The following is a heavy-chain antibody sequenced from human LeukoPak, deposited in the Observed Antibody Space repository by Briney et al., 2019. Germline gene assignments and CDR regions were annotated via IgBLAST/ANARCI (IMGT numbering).Heavy chain of an antibody. J-gene: IGHJ4*02. CDR3: TRHRYCSSTICSPSGY. CDR2: TYPADSDT. CDR1: EYSFTSYW. D-gene: IGHD2-2*01. Sequence: GESLKISCKGSEYSFTSYWIGWVRQMPGKGLEWMGTTYPADSDTRYSPSFQGQVTISADNSISTAYLQWSSLKASDTAMYYCTRHRYCSSTICSPSGYWGQGTLVTVSS. V-gene: IGHV5-51*01.